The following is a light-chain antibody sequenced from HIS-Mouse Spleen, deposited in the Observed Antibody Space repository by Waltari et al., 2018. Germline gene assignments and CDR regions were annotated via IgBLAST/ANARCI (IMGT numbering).Light chain of an antibody. CDR3: LQHNSPSA. V-gene: IGKV1-17*01. J-gene: IGKJ4*01. CDR1: QGNSNH. Sequence: DIQMTQSPSSLSASVGDRVTITCRASQGNSNHLGWYQQKPGKAPKRLIYAASSLQSGVPSRFSGSGSGTEFTLTISSLQPEDFATYYCLQHNSPSAFGGGTKVEIK. CDR2: AAS.